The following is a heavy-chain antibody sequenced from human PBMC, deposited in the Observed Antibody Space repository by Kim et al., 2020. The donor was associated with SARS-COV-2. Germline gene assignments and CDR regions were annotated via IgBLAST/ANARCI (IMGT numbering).Heavy chain of an antibody. V-gene: IGHV3-23*01. D-gene: IGHD3-3*01. CDR2: ISGSGGST. J-gene: IGHJ4*02. CDR3: ANRDDFWSGYCL. Sequence: GGSLRLSCAASGFTFSSYAMSWVRQAPGKGLEWVSAISGSGGSTYYADSVKGRFTISRDNSKNTLYLQMNSRRAEDTAVYYCANRDDFWSGYCLGGQGTLVTVSS. CDR1: GFTFSSYA.